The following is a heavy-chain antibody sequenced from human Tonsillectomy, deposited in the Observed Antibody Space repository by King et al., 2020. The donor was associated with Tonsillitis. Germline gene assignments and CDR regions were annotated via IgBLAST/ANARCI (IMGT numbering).Heavy chain of an antibody. CDR3: ASAPLRFLEWFPSFDY. Sequence: VQLVESGGGLVQPGGSLRLSCAASGFTFRRSWMSWVRQAPGKGLEWVANIKQDGSEKYSVDAVKGRFTISRDTAKNPLNLQMNSLRAEDTAVYYWASAPLRFLEWFPSFDYWGQGTLVTVAS. CDR2: IKQDGSEK. V-gene: IGHV3-7*01. CDR1: GFTFRRSW. J-gene: IGHJ4*02. D-gene: IGHD3-3*01.